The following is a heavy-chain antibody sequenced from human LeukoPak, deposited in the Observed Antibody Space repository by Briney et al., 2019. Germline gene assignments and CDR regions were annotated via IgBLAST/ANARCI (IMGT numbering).Heavy chain of an antibody. D-gene: IGHD6-6*01. Sequence: GESLKISCKGSGYSFTSYWIGWVRQMPGKGLEWMGIIYPGDSDTRYSPSFQGQVTISADKSISTAYLQWSSLKASDTAMYYCARRREHSSSAGNWFDPWGQGTLVTVSS. CDR2: IYPGDSDT. J-gene: IGHJ5*02. CDR1: GYSFTSYW. V-gene: IGHV5-51*01. CDR3: ARRREHSSSAGNWFDP.